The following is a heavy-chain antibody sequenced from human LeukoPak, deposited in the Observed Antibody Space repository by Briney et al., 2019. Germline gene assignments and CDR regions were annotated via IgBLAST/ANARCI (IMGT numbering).Heavy chain of an antibody. V-gene: IGHV3-30*03. D-gene: IGHD2-8*01. CDR1: GFTFSSYG. J-gene: IGHJ4*02. CDR2: ISYDGSNK. Sequence: GGSLRLSCAASGFTFSSYGMHWVRQAPGKGLEWVAVISYDGSNKYYADSVKGRFTISRDNSKNTLYLQMNSLRAEDTAVYYCARDGVLGYCTNGVCYTSDYWGQGTLVTVSS. CDR3: ARDGVLGYCTNGVCYTSDY.